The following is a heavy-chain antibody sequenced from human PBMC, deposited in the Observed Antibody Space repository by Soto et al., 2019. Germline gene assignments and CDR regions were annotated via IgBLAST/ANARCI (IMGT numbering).Heavy chain of an antibody. CDR2: IIPIFGTA. CDR3: ALSKTTFGVVDY. D-gene: IGHD3-16*01. J-gene: IGHJ4*02. V-gene: IGHV1-69*13. Sequence: EASVKVSCKASGGTFSSYAISWVRQAPGQGLEWMGGIIPIFGTANYAQKFQGRVTITADESTSTAYMELSSLRSEDTAVYYCALSKTTFGVVDYWGQGTLVTVSS. CDR1: GGTFSSYA.